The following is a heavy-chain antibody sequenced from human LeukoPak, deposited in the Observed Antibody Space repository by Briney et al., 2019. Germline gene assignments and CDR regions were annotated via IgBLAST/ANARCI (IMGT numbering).Heavy chain of an antibody. CDR3: ARGDPYYDISGYLLDY. CDR1: GYSFTSYW. J-gene: IGHJ4*02. CDR2: IYPGDSDT. Sequence: GESLKISCKGSGYSFTSYWIGWVRQMPGKGLEWMGIIYPGDSDTRYSPSFQGQVTISADKSISTAYLQWSSLKASDTAMYYCARGDPYYDISGYLLDYWGQGTLVTVSS. D-gene: IGHD3-22*01. V-gene: IGHV5-51*01.